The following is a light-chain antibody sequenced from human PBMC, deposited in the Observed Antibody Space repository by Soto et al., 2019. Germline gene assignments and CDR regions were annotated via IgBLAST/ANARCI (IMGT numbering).Light chain of an antibody. CDR3: QQYYSPWT. V-gene: IGKV4-1*01. Sequence: DIVMTQSPDSLAVSLGERATINCMSSQSVLYSSNNKNYLAWYQQKPGQPPKLLIYWASTRESGVPDRFSGSGSVTDFTLTISSLQAEDVAVYYCQQYYSPWTFGQGTKVEIK. CDR2: WAS. CDR1: QSVLYSSNNKNY. J-gene: IGKJ1*01.